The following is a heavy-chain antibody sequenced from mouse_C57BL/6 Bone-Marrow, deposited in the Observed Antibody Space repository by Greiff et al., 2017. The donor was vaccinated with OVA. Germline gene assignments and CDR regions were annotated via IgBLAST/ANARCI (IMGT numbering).Heavy chain of an antibody. V-gene: IGHV5-6*01. CDR1: GFTFSSYG. J-gene: IGHJ3*01. D-gene: IGHD1-1*01. CDR3: ASLYYGSSYGAY. CDR2: ISSGGSYT. Sequence: EVKLVESGGDLVKPGGSLKLSCAASGFTFSSYGMSWVRQTPDKRLEWVATISSGGSYTYYPDSVKGRFTISRDNAKNTLYLQMSSLKSEDTAMYYCASLYYGSSYGAYWGQGTLVTVSA.